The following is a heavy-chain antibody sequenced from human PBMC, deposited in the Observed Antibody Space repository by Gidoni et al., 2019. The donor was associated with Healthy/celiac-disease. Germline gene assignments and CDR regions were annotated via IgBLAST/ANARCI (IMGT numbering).Heavy chain of an antibody. CDR2: ISYDGSNK. CDR1: GFTFSSYA. CDR3: ARDIVATRIPWGYDAFDI. D-gene: IGHD5-12*01. V-gene: IGHV3-30-3*01. J-gene: IGHJ3*02. Sequence: VQLVESGGGVVPPGRSLSLSCAASGFTFSSYAMHWVRQAPGKGLEWVAVISYDGSNKYYADSVKGRFTISRDNSKNTLYLQMNSLRAEDTAVYYCARDIVATRIPWGYDAFDIWGQGTMVTVSS.